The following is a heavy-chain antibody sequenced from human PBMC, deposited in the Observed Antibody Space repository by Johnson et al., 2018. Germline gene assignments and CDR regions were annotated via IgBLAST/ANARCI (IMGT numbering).Heavy chain of an antibody. J-gene: IGHJ3*02. D-gene: IGHD4-23*01. V-gene: IGHV3-9*01. CDR1: GFTFDDYA. CDR2: ISWNSGSI. Sequence: VQLVESGGGLVQPGRSLRLSCAASGFTFDDYAMHWVRQAPGKGLEWVSGISWNSGSIGYADSVKGRFTISRDNAKNSLYLHMNSLRAEDTALYYCAKDSRYGGNSGAFDIWGQGKMVTVSS. CDR3: AKDSRYGGNSGAFDI.